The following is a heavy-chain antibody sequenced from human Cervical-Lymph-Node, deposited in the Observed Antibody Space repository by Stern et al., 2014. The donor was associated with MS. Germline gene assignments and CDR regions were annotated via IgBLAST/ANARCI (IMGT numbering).Heavy chain of an antibody. D-gene: IGHD3-10*01. CDR2: IIPIFGTA. Sequence: VQLVESGAEVKKPGSSVKVSCKASGGTFSSYAISWVRQAPGQGLEWMGGIIPIFGTANYAQKFQGRVTITADESTSKAYMGGSSLRSEDRALYYCAREVCFGELFPIPPVPYYYYGMDVWGQGTTVTVSS. J-gene: IGHJ6*02. CDR3: AREVCFGELFPIPPVPYYYYGMDV. CDR1: GGTFSSYA. V-gene: IGHV1-69*01.